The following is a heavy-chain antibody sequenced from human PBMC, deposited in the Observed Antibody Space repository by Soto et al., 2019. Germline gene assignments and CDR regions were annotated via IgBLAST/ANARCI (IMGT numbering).Heavy chain of an antibody. Sequence: GGSLRLSCATSGFSFSNYAMSWVRQAPGKGLEWVSYISSSSSYTNYADSVKGRFTISRDNAKNSLYLQMNSLRAEDTAVYYCARAESLYYYYGMDVWGQGTTVTVSS. V-gene: IGHV3-11*06. CDR2: ISSSSSYT. CDR1: GFSFSNYA. CDR3: ARAESLYYYYGMDV. J-gene: IGHJ6*02.